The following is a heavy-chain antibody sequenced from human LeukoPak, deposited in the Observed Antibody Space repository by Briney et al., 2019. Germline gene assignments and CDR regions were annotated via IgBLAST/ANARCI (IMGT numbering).Heavy chain of an antibody. J-gene: IGHJ3*02. CDR1: GYIFTSYF. CDR3: ARGDHVRIYAESAFDI. Sequence: ASVKVSCKASGYIFTSYFMHWVRQAPGQGLEWMGIINPSGGNTNYAQKFQGRVTMTRDTSMSTVYMELSSLTSEDTAVYYCARGDHVRIYAESAFDIWGQGTMVTVSS. V-gene: IGHV1-46*01. D-gene: IGHD3-3*01. CDR2: INPSGGNT.